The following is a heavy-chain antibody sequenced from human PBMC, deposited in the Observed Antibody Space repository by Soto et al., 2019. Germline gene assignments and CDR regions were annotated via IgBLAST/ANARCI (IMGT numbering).Heavy chain of an antibody. J-gene: IGHJ4*02. CDR3: ARQGKYNYGSNDY. CDR2: IYPDDSDA. D-gene: IGHD5-18*01. V-gene: IGHV5-51*01. Sequence: GASLKISCKGSGYSFSSYWIGWVRQMPGKGLEWMRIIYPDDSDARYSSSFQVHVTFSVDKSLNTSYVQLSSLKTSETALYYCARQGKYNYGSNDYWGQGTLVTVSS. CDR1: GYSFSSYW.